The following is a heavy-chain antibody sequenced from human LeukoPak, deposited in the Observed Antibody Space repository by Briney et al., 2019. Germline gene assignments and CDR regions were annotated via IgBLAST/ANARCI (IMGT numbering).Heavy chain of an antibody. CDR2: MYYRGTT. CDR3: AREYSRSVVAGSRPDL. J-gene: IGHJ4*02. D-gene: IGHD2-21*01. Sequence: SETLALTCSVSGGSISSSSYHWGWIRQSPGQGLEWIGSMYYRGTTYENSSLKSRLTLSIDTSNNHFSLKLTSVTAADTAVYFCAREYSRSVVAGSRPDLWGQGLLVTVSS. V-gene: IGHV4-39*02. CDR1: GGSISSSSYH.